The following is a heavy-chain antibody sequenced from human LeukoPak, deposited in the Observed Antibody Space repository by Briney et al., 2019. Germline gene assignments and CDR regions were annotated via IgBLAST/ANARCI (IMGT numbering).Heavy chain of an antibody. CDR2: IGTAGDT. CDR3: ARARDGYKIDY. Sequence: QPGGSLRLSCAASGFTFSSYDMHWVRQATGKGLEWVPAIGTAGDTYYPGSVKGRFTISRENAKNSLYLQMNSLRAGDTAVYYCARARDGYKIDYWGQGTLVTVSS. V-gene: IGHV3-13*01. D-gene: IGHD5-24*01. J-gene: IGHJ4*02. CDR1: GFTFSSYD.